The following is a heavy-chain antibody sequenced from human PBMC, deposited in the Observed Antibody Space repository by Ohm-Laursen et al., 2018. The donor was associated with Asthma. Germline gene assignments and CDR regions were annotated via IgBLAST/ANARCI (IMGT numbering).Heavy chain of an antibody. CDR2: IYHSGST. V-gene: IGHV4-30-2*01. CDR1: GGSISSGGYS. D-gene: IGHD3-22*01. Sequence: SQTLSLTCAVSGGSISSGGYSWSWIRQPPGKGLEWIGYIYHSGSTYYNPSLKSRVTISVDRSKNQFSLKLSSVTAADTAVYYCARDLGGYVDYWGQGTLVTVSS. CDR3: ARDLGGYVDY. J-gene: IGHJ4*02.